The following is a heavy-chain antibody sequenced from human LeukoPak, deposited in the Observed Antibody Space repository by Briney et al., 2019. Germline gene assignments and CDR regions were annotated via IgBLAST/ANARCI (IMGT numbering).Heavy chain of an antibody. Sequence: SETLSLTCTVSGGSISSYYWSWIRQPAGKGLEWIGRIYTSGSTNYNPSLKSRVTMSVDTSKNQFSLKLSSVTAADTAVYYCARLGTYGSSGSGNYYYYMDVWGKGTTVTVSS. CDR3: ARLGTYGSSGSGNYYYYMDV. J-gene: IGHJ6*03. CDR1: GGSISSYY. V-gene: IGHV4-4*07. D-gene: IGHD3-22*01. CDR2: IYTSGST.